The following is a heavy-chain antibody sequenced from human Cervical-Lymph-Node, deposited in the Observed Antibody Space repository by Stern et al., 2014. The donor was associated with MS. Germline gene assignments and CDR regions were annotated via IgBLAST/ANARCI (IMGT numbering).Heavy chain of an antibody. D-gene: IGHD6-13*01. CDR2: FDPEDGET. V-gene: IGHV1-24*01. CDR1: GYTLTELS. Sequence: VQLVESGAEVKKPGASVKVSFKVSGYTLTELSMHWVRQAPGKGLEWMGGFDPEDGETIYAQKFQGRVTMTEDTSTDTAYMELSSLRSEDTAVYYCATDGSDSSSWPFDLWGRGTLVTVSS. CDR3: ATDGSDSSSWPFDL. J-gene: IGHJ2*01.